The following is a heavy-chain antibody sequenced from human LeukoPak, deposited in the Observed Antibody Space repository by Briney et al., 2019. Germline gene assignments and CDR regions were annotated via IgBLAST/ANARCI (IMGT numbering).Heavy chain of an antibody. Sequence: GGSLRLSCAASGFTFSSYALSWVRQAPGKGLEWVSAVDGRGSSTYYADSVKGRFTISRDNSNNTLYLQMNSLRAEDTAECYCAKDLSGSGSYYPLDYWGQGTLVTVSS. V-gene: IGHV3-23*01. CDR1: GFTFSSYA. J-gene: IGHJ4*02. CDR3: AKDLSGSGSYYPLDY. CDR2: VDGRGSST. D-gene: IGHD3-10*01.